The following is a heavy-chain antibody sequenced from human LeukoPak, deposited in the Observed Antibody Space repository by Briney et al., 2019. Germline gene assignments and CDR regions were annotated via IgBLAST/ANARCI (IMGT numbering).Heavy chain of an antibody. CDR1: GFTFSTYN. Sequence: GGSLRLSCAASGFTFSTYNMNWVRQAPGKGLEWVSSISTSSSYIYYADSVKGRFTISRDNARNSLYLQMNSLRVEDTASYYCARDRDPYCSGGSCTIFDYWGQGTLVTVSS. D-gene: IGHD2-15*01. V-gene: IGHV3-21*01. CDR3: ARDRDPYCSGGSCTIFDY. CDR2: ISTSSSYI. J-gene: IGHJ4*02.